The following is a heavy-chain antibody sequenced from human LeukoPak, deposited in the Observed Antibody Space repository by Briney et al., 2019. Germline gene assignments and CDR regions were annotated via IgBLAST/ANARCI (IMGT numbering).Heavy chain of an antibody. V-gene: IGHV3-30*02. D-gene: IGHD2-2*01. Sequence: GGSLRLSWAASGLTLRSYGMHWVRQAPGKGLEWVAFIRYDGSNKYYADSVKGRFTISRDNSKNTLYLQMNSLRAEDTAVYYCAKGRTSCLDYWGQGTLVTVSS. CDR1: GLTLRSYG. J-gene: IGHJ4*02. CDR3: AKGRTSCLDY. CDR2: IRYDGSNK.